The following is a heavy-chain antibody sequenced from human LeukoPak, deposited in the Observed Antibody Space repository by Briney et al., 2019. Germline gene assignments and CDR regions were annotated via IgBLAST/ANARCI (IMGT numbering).Heavy chain of an antibody. Sequence: GGSLRLSCAASGLSVGNYGMSWVRQAPGKGLEWVSVIYSGGSTYYADSVKGRFTISRDNSKNTLYLQMNSLRAEDTAVYYCARVSDGSPRDWGQGTLVTVSS. V-gene: IGHV3-53*01. CDR1: GLSVGNYG. CDR2: IYSGGST. J-gene: IGHJ4*02. CDR3: ARVSDGSPRD. D-gene: IGHD1-26*01.